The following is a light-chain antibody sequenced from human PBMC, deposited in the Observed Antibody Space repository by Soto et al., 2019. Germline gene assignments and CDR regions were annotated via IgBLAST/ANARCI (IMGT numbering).Light chain of an antibody. CDR1: SGDVGAYNY. CDR2: EVS. Sequence: QSVLTQPASVSGSPGQSITISCSGTSGDVGAYNYVSWYQHHPGKAPRLMISEVSNRPSGVSNRFSGSKSGSTASLTISGLQAEDEAVYYCSSFTTRTTLVFGSGTKVTVL. J-gene: IGLJ1*01. V-gene: IGLV2-14*01. CDR3: SSFTTRTTLV.